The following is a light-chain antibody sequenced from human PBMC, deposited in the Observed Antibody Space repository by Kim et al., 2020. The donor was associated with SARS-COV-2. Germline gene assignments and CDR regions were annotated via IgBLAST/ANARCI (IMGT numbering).Light chain of an antibody. CDR2: AAS. CDR3: QKYNSAHWT. J-gene: IGKJ1*01. V-gene: IGKV1-27*01. Sequence: ASVGDGVTITCRASQDIRNYLAWYQQRPGKVPELLIYAASTLQSGVPSRFSGSGSGTDFTLTISALQPEDVATYFCQKYNSAHWTFGQGTKVDIK. CDR1: QDIRNY.